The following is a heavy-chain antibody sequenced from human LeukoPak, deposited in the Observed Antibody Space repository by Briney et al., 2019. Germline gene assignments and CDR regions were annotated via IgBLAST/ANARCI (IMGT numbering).Heavy chain of an antibody. CDR2: ISSDGSRT. Sequence: GGSLRLSCAASGFTFSSYAMSWVRQAPGKGLVWVSRISSDGSRTSYADSVKGRFTISRDNAKNTLFLQMNSLSAEDTAVYYCARGSYYGSGRRIDPWGQGTLVTVSS. J-gene: IGHJ5*02. CDR3: ARGSYYGSGRRIDP. V-gene: IGHV3-74*01. CDR1: GFTFSSYA. D-gene: IGHD3-10*01.